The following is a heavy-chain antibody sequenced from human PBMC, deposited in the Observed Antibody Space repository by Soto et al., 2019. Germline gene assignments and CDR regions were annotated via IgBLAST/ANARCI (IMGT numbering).Heavy chain of an antibody. CDR2: ISNRGDT. J-gene: IGHJ3*02. V-gene: IGHV3-66*01. CDR1: GFIVSNTY. Sequence: EVQLVESGGGLVQPGGSLRLSCTASGFIVSNTYVNWVRQAPGKGLEWVSVISNRGDTHYADSVRGRFSLSRHIADNTVHLQMNNLRVEDTAVYYCAREPRYCRGGSCSITGDAYDIWGQGTMVTVSS. CDR3: AREPRYCRGGSCSITGDAYDI. D-gene: IGHD2-15*01.